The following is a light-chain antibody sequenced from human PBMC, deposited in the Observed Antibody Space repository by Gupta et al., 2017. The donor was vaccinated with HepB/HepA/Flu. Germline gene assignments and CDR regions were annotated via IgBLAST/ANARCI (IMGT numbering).Light chain of an antibody. CDR1: QTISSTY. Sequence: EIVLPPSPGTLSLSPGERATLSCRASQTISSTYLGWYQQKPGQAPRLLVYGASNRATDIPDRFSGSGSGTDFTLTISRLEPEDFAVYYCQEYFTSPLTFGGGTQVEMK. CDR3: QEYFTSPLT. V-gene: IGKV3-20*01. CDR2: GAS. J-gene: IGKJ4*01.